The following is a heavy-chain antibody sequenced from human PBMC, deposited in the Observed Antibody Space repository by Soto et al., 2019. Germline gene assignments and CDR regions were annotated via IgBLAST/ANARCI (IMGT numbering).Heavy chain of an antibody. J-gene: IGHJ4*02. CDR1: GFTFSGSA. D-gene: IGHD6-13*01. Sequence: EVQLVESGGGLVQPGGSLKLSCAASGFTFSGSAMHWVRQASGKGLEWVGRIRSKANSYATAYAASVKGRFTISRDDSKNTAYLQMNSLKTEDTAVYYCTRRSSSSLSWPFDYWGQGTLVTVSS. CDR2: IRSKANSYAT. V-gene: IGHV3-73*02. CDR3: TRRSSSSLSWPFDY.